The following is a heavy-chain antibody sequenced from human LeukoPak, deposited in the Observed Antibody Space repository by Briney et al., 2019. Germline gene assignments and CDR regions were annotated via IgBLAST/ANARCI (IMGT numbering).Heavy chain of an antibody. D-gene: IGHD2-15*01. CDR1: GFTFSSFS. J-gene: IGHJ4*02. Sequence: GGTLGLSCAASGFTFSSFSMSWVSQPPGKGLEWVSDISCSASITKYADSVKGRFIISRDNSKNTLFLQMNSLTAEDTAVYYCATGAASIGWLSHDHWGQGTLVTVSS. V-gene: IGHV3-23*01. CDR3: ATGAASIGWLSHDH. CDR2: ISCSASIT.